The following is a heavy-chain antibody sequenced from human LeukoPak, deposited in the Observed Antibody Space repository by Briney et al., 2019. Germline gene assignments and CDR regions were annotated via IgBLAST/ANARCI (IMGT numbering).Heavy chain of an antibody. D-gene: IGHD3-22*01. CDR3: ARERHPVSGYYWFDY. CDR2: IWYDGSTK. CDR1: GFTFSNYG. V-gene: IGHV3-33*01. J-gene: IGHJ4*02. Sequence: GGSLRLSCAASGFTFSNYGIHWVRQAPGKGLEWVAVIWYDGSTKYYADSVKGRFTISRDNSKTTLYLQMNSLRAEDTAVYYCARERHPVSGYYWFDYWGQGTLVTVSS.